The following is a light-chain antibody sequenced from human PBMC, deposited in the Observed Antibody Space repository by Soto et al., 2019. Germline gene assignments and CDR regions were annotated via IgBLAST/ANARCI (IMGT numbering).Light chain of an antibody. Sequence: EIVMTQSPATLSVSPGERATLFCRASQSVSSNLAWYQQKPGQAPRLLIYGASTRATGIPARFSGSGSGTEFTLTISSLQSEDFAVYYCQHYNNWPQTFGQGTKVEIK. J-gene: IGKJ1*01. CDR1: QSVSSN. CDR3: QHYNNWPQT. CDR2: GAS. V-gene: IGKV3-15*01.